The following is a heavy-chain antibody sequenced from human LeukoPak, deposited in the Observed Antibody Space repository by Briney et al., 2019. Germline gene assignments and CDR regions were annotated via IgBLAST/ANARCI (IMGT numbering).Heavy chain of an antibody. J-gene: IGHJ6*03. CDR3: ARDMAYYDFWSGYSGGYMDD. Sequence: ASVKVSCKASGYTFTGYYMHWVRQAPGQGLEWMGWINPNSGGTNYAQKSQGRVTMTRDTSISTAYMELSRLRSDDTAVYYCARDMAYYDFWSGYSGGYMDDWGKGTTVTVSS. V-gene: IGHV1-2*02. D-gene: IGHD3-3*01. CDR1: GYTFTGYY. CDR2: INPNSGGT.